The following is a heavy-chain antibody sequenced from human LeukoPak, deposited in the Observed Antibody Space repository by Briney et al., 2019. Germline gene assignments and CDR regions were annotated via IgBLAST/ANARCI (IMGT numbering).Heavy chain of an antibody. CDR1: GGSFSGYY. CDR3: ARVYCGGDCYSKYLDL. Sequence: SETLSLTCAVYGGSFSGYYWSWIRQPPGKGLEWIGEINHSGSTNYNPSLKSRVTISVDTSKNQFSLKLSSVTAADTAVYYCARVYCGGDCYSKYLDLWGRGTLVTVSS. D-gene: IGHD2-21*02. V-gene: IGHV4-34*01. CDR2: INHSGST. J-gene: IGHJ2*01.